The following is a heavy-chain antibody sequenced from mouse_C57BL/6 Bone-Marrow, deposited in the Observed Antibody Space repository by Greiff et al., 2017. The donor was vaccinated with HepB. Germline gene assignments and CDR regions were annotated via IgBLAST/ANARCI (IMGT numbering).Heavy chain of an antibody. Sequence: QVQLQQPGAELVRPGTSVKLSCKASGYTFTSYWMHWVKQRPGQGLEWIGVIDPSDSYTNYNQKFKGKATLTVDTSSSTAYMQLSSLTSEDSAVYYCARAPYYGSSPWYFDYWGQGTTLTVSS. V-gene: IGHV1-59*01. D-gene: IGHD1-1*01. J-gene: IGHJ2*01. CDR1: GYTFTSYW. CDR3: ARAPYYGSSPWYFDY. CDR2: IDPSDSYT.